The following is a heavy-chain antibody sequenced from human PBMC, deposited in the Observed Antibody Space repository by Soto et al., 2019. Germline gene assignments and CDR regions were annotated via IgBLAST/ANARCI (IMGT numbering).Heavy chain of an antibody. D-gene: IGHD6-19*01. CDR2: ISRSGNSA. CDR1: GFTFSDYS. V-gene: IGHV3-11*05. Sequence: QGQLVESGGGLVKPGGSLRLACAASGFTFSDYSMSWIRQAPGKGLEWISYISRSGNSAKYGESVKGRFTSSRDNTKNSLYLQMNSLRADDMAVYYCARDRGKVAGQYFDYWGQGILVTVSS. J-gene: IGHJ4*02. CDR3: ARDRGKVAGQYFDY.